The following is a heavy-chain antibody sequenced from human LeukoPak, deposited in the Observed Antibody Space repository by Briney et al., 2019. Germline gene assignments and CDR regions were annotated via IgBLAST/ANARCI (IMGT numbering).Heavy chain of an antibody. J-gene: IGHJ3*02. CDR3: ARDRSSVWGSYRDAFDI. V-gene: IGHV1-2*04. CDR2: INPNSGGT. Sequence: ASVKVSCKASGYTFTGYYMHWVRQAPGQGLEWMGWINPNSGGTNYAQKFQGWVTMTRDTSISTAYMELSRLRSDDTAVYYCARDRSSVWGSYRDAFDIWGQGTMVTVSS. CDR1: GYTFTGYY. D-gene: IGHD3-16*02.